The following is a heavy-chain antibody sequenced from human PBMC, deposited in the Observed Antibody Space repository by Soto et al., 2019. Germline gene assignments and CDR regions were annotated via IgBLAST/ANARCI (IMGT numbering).Heavy chain of an antibody. CDR1: GFTFSTYG. CDR2: MSYDGTKE. V-gene: IGHV3-30*18. CDR3: AKEYGSTWIDH. J-gene: IGHJ4*01. Sequence: QVELVESGGGVVQPGRSLRLSCAASGFTFSTYGMHWVRQAPGKGLEWVAAMSYDGTKEYYVDSVKGRFTISRDNSRNTRFLQLNSLRAEDTAVYYCAKEYGSTWIDHWGQEPWSPSPQ. D-gene: IGHD6-13*01.